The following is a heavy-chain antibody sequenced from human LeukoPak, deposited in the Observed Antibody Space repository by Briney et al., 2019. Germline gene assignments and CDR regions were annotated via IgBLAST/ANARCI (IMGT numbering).Heavy chain of an antibody. V-gene: IGHV4-39*07. D-gene: IGHD3-10*01. CDR1: GSSISSSSYY. J-gene: IGHJ4*02. CDR2: IYYSGST. CDR3: ARVPRSITENYFDH. Sequence: SETLSLTCTVSGSSISSSSYYWGWIRQPPGKGLEWIGSIYYSGSTYYNPSLKSRVTISVDTSKNQFSLKLSSVTAADTAVYYCARVPRSITENYFDHWGQGTLVTVSS.